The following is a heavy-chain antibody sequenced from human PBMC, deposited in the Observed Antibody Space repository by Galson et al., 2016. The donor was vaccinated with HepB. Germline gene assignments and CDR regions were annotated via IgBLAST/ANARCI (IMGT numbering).Heavy chain of an antibody. D-gene: IGHD6-19*01. CDR1: GFTFSNYA. Sequence: SLRLSCAASGFTFSNYAVRWVRRAPGKGLEWVSHIDGPTPNTHYADPVRGRFSIYRDNSRDTLYLQMDSLTAEGTAIYYCTTWLSHHFDYWGQGTRVTVSS. J-gene: IGHJ4*02. V-gene: IGHV3-23*01. CDR3: TTWLSHHFDY. CDR2: IDGPTPNT.